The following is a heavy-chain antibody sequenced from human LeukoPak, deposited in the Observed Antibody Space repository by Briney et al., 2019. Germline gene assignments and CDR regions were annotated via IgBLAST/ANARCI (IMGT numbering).Heavy chain of an antibody. CDR2: INGPGDNP. J-gene: IGHJ4*02. CDR3: AKVTVCSGCYFDY. D-gene: IGHD3-10*02. Sequence: GGSLRLSCVASGYTFSSHGMTWVRQAPGKGLEWVSNINGPGDNPYYSETVKGRFTISRDNSKNTVYLQMSSLRAEDTAIYCAKVTVCSGCYFDYWGQGILVTVSS. V-gene: IGHV3-23*01. CDR1: GYTFSSHG.